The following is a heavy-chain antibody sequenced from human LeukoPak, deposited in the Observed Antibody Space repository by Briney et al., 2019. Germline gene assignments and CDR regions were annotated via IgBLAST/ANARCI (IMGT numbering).Heavy chain of an antibody. D-gene: IGHD1-1*01. CDR2: ISGSGGST. CDR3: AKGSNNYPDNFDY. CDR1: GFTFSSYG. V-gene: IGHV3-23*01. J-gene: IGHJ4*02. Sequence: GGTLRLSCAASGFTFSSYGMSWVRQAPGKGLEWVSAISGSGGSTYYAESVKGRCTISRDNSKKTLFLQMNSLRAEDTAVYYCAKGSNNYPDNFDYWGQGTLVTVSS.